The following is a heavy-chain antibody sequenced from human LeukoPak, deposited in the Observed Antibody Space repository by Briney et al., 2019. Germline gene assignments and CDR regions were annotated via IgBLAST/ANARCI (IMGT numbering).Heavy chain of an antibody. CDR1: GGSITSYY. J-gene: IGHJ4*02. CDR3: ARVNSSGWAFDY. D-gene: IGHD6-19*01. V-gene: IGHV4-59*01. Sequence: SETLSLTCTVSGGSITSYYWSWIRQPPGKGLEWIGFINYSGSTNYNLSLKSRVTISVDTSKNQFSLKLSSVTADDTAVYYCARVNSSGWAFDYWGQGTLVTVSS. CDR2: INYSGST.